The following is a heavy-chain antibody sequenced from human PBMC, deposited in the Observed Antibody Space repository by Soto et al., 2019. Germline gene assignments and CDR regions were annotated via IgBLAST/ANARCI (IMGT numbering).Heavy chain of an antibody. J-gene: IGHJ6*02. CDR3: ARAYNWNYGMDV. CDR2: ISSYGTTT. D-gene: IGHD1-20*01. CDR1: GFIFSSYE. Sequence: EEQLVESGGGVVQPGGSLRLSCAASGFIFSSYEMNWVRQAPGKGLEWVSYISSYGTTTYYADSVKGRFTISRTNAKKSLFLQMNSLRAEDKAVYYCARAYNWNYGMDVWGQGTAVTVSS. V-gene: IGHV3-48*03.